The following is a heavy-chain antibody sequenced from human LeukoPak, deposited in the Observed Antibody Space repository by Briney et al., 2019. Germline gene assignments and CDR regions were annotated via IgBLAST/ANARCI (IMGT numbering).Heavy chain of an antibody. CDR3: ARENMVRGVSWFDP. CDR2: IKQDGSEK. V-gene: IGHV3-7*01. Sequence: PGGSLRLSCAASGFTFSSYWMSWVRQAPGKGLEWVANIKQDGSEKYYVDSVKGRSTISRDNAKNSLYLQMNSLRAEDTAVYYCARENMVRGVSWFDPWGQGTLVTVSS. CDR1: GFTFSSYW. D-gene: IGHD3-10*01. J-gene: IGHJ5*02.